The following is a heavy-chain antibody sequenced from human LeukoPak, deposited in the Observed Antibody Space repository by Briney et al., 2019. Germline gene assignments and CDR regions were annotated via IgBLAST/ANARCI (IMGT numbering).Heavy chain of an antibody. D-gene: IGHD3-22*01. CDR2: IKQDGSEK. CDR3: ARESRYYDSSGYGY. V-gene: IGHV3-7*01. CDR1: GFTFSSYW. Sequence: QTGGSLRLSCAASGFTFSSYWMSWVHQAPGKGLEWVANIKQDGSEKYYVDSVKGRFTISRDNAKNSLYLQMNSLRAEGTAVYYCARESRYYDSSGYGYWGQGTLVTVSS. J-gene: IGHJ4*02.